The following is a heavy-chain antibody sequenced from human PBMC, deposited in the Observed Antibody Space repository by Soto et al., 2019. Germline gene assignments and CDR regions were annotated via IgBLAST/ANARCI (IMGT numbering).Heavy chain of an antibody. V-gene: IGHV4-39*01. CDR1: GGSIISSNFY. Sequence: QLQESGPGLVKPSETLSLTCTVSGGSIISSNFYWGWIRQPPGKGLEWIGSVEYGGSTYDNPSLKSRGTLSVDTSKNKFSLKLTSVTAADTAIYYCARHVRGAVTMNWFDPWGHGTLVTVSS. J-gene: IGHJ5*02. D-gene: IGHD3-10*02. CDR2: VEYGGST. CDR3: ARHVRGAVTMNWFDP.